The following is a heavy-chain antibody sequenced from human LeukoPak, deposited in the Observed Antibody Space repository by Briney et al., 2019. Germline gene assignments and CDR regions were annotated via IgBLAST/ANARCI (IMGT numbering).Heavy chain of an antibody. J-gene: IGHJ3*02. V-gene: IGHV3-30*04. CDR3: ATGALYAFDI. Sequence: GRSLRLSCAASGFTFSRYAMHWVRQAPGKGLEWVAVAPHDGSDEDYADFVKGRFTISRDNSKNTLNLQMNSLGPEDTALYYCATGALYAFDIWGQGTMVRVSS. CDR1: GFTFSRYA. CDR2: APHDGSDE.